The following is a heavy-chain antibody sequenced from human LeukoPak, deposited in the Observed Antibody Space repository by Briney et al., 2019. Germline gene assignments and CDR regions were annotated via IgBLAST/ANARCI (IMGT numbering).Heavy chain of an antibody. CDR1: GFTFDDYA. Sequence: AGGSLRLSXAASGFTFDDYAMHWVRQAPGKGLEWVSGISWNSGSICYADSVKGRFTISRDNAKNSLYLQMNSLRAEDMALYYCAKGDNPYYYYYMDVWGKGTTVTVSS. CDR3: AKGDNPYYYYYMDV. V-gene: IGHV3-9*03. J-gene: IGHJ6*03. D-gene: IGHD1-14*01. CDR2: ISWNSGSI.